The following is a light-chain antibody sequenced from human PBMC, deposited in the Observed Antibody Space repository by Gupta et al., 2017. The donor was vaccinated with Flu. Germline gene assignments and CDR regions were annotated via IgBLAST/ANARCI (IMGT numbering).Light chain of an antibody. Sequence: QSVVTQPPSASGTPGPRVTISCSGSSSNIGSNTVNWYQQLPGTAPKVLIYSNNQRPSGVPDRFSGSKSGTSTALAISGLRSEDEADYYCAAWDDSRNGFYVFGTGTKVTVL. V-gene: IGLV1-44*01. CDR2: SNN. J-gene: IGLJ1*01. CDR1: SSNIGSNT. CDR3: AAWDDSRNGFYV.